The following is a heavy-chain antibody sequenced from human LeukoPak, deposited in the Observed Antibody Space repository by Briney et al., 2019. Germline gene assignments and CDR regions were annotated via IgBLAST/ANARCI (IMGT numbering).Heavy chain of an antibody. CDR3: ARPGPDYYDSSGSFDY. V-gene: IGHV3-30-3*01. J-gene: IGHJ4*02. Sequence: GGSLRLSCAASGFTFSSYAMHWVRQAPGKGLEWVAVISYDGSNKYYADSVKGRFTISRDNSKNTLYLQMNSLRAEDTAVYYCARPGPDYYDSSGSFDYWGQGTLVTVSS. D-gene: IGHD3-22*01. CDR1: GFTFSSYA. CDR2: ISYDGSNK.